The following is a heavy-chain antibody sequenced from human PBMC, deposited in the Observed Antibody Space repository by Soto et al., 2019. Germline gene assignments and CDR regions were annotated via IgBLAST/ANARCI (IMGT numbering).Heavy chain of an antibody. CDR3: AREGSSSPVGSAWYYGMGV. V-gene: IGHV3-53*01. J-gene: IGHJ6*02. CDR1: GFTVSSNY. D-gene: IGHD6-13*01. CDR2: IYSGGST. Sequence: EVQLVESGGGLIQPGGSLRLSCAASGFTVSSNYMSWVRQAPGKGLEWVSVIYSGGSTYYADSVKGRFTISRDNSKNTLYLQMNSLRAEDTAVYYCAREGSSSPVGSAWYYGMGVWGQGTTVTVSS.